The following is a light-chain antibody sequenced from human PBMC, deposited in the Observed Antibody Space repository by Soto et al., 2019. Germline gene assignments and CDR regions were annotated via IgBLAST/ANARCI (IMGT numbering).Light chain of an antibody. V-gene: IGKV1-39*01. CDR1: QSISRY. Sequence: DLQMTQSPSSLSASIGDRVTITCRASQSISRYLNWCQQKPGKAPKLLIYAASSLQSGVPSRFSGSGSGTDFTLTISSLQPEDFATYYCQQSYSTPWTFGQGTKVEIK. CDR3: QQSYSTPWT. CDR2: AAS. J-gene: IGKJ1*01.